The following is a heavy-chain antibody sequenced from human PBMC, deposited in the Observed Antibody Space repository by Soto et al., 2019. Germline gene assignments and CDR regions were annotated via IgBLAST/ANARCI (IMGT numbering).Heavy chain of an antibody. D-gene: IGHD2-2*01. J-gene: IGHJ5*02. CDR2: IYYSGST. V-gene: IGHV4-39*01. CDR1: GGSISSSSYY. CDR3: ATQIVVVPAASGGWFDP. Sequence: SETLSLTCTVSGGSISSSSYYWGWIRQPPGKGLEWIGSIYYSGSTYYNPSLKSRVTISVDTSKNQFSLKLSSVTAADTAVYYCATQIVVVPAASGGWFDPWGQGTLVTVSS.